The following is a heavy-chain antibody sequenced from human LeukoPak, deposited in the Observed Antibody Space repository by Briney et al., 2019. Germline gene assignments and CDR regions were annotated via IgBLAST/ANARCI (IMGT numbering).Heavy chain of an antibody. CDR3: ARHYYYGSGSYMFDP. CDR1: GYSISSGYY. V-gene: IGHV4-38-2*02. CDR2: IYHSGST. J-gene: IGHJ5*02. D-gene: IGHD3-10*01. Sequence: SETLSLTCTVSGYSISSGYYWGWIRQPPGKGLEWIGSIYHSGSTYYNPSLKSRVTISVDTSKNQFSLKLSSVTAADTAVYYCARHYYYGSGSYMFDPWGQGTLVTVSS.